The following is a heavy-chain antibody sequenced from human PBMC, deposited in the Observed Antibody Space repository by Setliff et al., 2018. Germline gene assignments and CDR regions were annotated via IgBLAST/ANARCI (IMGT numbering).Heavy chain of an antibody. CDR2: INPNSGGT. V-gene: IGHV1-18*01. D-gene: IGHD2-21*01. CDR1: GYTFTSYG. CDR3: ATEKFPGDWGDY. Sequence: ASVKVSCKASGYTFTSYGISWVRQAPGQGLEWMGWINPNSGGTNYAQKFQGWVTMTTDTSTRTAYMEVTSLRSGDTAVYYCATEKFPGDWGDYWGQGTLVTVSS. J-gene: IGHJ4*02.